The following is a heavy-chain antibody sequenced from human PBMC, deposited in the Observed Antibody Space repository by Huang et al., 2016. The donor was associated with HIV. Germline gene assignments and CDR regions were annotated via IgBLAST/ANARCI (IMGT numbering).Heavy chain of an antibody. J-gene: IGHJ4*02. CDR1: GFSLSTREVG. CDR2: IYADDDK. V-gene: IGHV2-5*02. CDR3: AHSAFGTSGYYFRMHFDY. Sequence: QITLKESGPMLVKPTQTLTLTCTFSGFSLSTREVGVGWIRQPPGKALEWLALIYADDDKRYRPSLKSRLTITKDTSRNQVVLTMTNMDPVDTGTYYCAHSAFGTSGYYFRMHFDYWGQGALVTVSS. D-gene: IGHD3-22*01.